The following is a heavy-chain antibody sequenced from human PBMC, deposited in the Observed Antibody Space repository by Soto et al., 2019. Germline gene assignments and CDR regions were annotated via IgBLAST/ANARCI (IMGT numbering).Heavy chain of an antibody. CDR3: ARQRRYYDSSGYSGFDLKX. V-gene: IGHV4-39*01. J-gene: IGHJ4*02. D-gene: IGHD3-22*01. CDR1: GGSISSISYY. CDR2: IYYSGST. Sequence: KASETLSLTCTVSGGSISSISYYWGWIRQPPGKGLELIGSIYYSGSTYYNPSLKSRVTISVDTSKNQFSLKLSSVTAADTAVYYCARQRRYYDSSGYSGFDLKXWGQATRVTVSX.